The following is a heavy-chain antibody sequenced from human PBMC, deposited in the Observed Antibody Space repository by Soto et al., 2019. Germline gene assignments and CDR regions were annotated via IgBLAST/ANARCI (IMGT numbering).Heavy chain of an antibody. D-gene: IGHD3-10*01. CDR3: AKDRVWFGDPLPFSSSDS. V-gene: IGHV3-23*01. J-gene: IGHJ5*01. Sequence: GGSLRLSCAASGFTFSSYAMSWVRQAPGKGLEWVSAISGSGGSTYYADSVKGRFTISRDNTKNTLYLQMNSLRTEDTALYYCAKDRVWFGDPLPFSSSDSWGQGPLVTVSS. CDR1: GFTFSSYA. CDR2: ISGSGGST.